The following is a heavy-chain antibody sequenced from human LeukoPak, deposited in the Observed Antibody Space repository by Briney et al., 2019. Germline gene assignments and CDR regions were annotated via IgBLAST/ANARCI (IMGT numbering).Heavy chain of an antibody. J-gene: IGHJ5*02. CDR3: ARVRTWLDP. Sequence: ASVKVSCKGSGYTFTSFGISWVRQAPGQGLEWMGWISVYDGNTNYAQNFQGRISMTTDTSTSTAYMELRSLRSDDTAMYYCARVRTWLDPWGQGTLVTVSS. CDR2: ISVYDGNT. CDR1: GYTFTSFG. V-gene: IGHV1-18*01.